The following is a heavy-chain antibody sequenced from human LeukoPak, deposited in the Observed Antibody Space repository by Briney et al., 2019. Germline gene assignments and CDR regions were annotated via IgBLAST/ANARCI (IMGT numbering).Heavy chain of an antibody. V-gene: IGHV3-23*01. D-gene: IGHD6-19*01. CDR3: AKTGSSGWYGTRAYYMDV. CDR1: GFTFSSYG. CDR2: ISGSCGST. Sequence: GGSLRLSCAASGFTFSSYGMSWVRQAPGKGLELVSAISGSCGSTYYADSVKGRFTISRDNSKNTLYLQMNSLRAEDTAVYYCAKTGSSGWYGTRAYYMDVWGKGTTVTISS. J-gene: IGHJ6*03.